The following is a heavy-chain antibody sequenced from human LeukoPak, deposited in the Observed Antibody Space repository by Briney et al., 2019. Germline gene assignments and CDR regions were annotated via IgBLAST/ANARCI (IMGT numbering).Heavy chain of an antibody. CDR2: ISAYNGNT. CDR1: GYTFTSYG. D-gene: IGHD1-26*01. CDR3: GGYGSYTGGFDY. V-gene: IGHV1-18*01. J-gene: IGHJ4*02. Sequence: ASVKVSCKASGYTFTSYGISWVRQAPGQGLEWMGWISAYNGNTNYAQKLQGRVTMTTDTSTSTAYWELRSLRSDARAVYYCGGYGSYTGGFDYWGQGTLVTVSS.